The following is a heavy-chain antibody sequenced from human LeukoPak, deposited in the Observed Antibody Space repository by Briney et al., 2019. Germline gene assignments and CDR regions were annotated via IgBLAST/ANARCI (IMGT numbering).Heavy chain of an antibody. V-gene: IGHV3-30-3*01. Sequence: GGSLRLSCAASGFNFNSYAVHWVRQAPGKGLEWVAVISYDGSINFYAASVKGRFTISRDNSKNTLYLQMNSLRAEDSALYFRARDRRYCGGGSCYFDYFFDYWGQGTLVTVSS. J-gene: IGHJ4*02. CDR1: GFNFNSYA. D-gene: IGHD2-15*01. CDR3: ARDRRYCGGGSCYFDYFFDY. CDR2: ISYDGSIN.